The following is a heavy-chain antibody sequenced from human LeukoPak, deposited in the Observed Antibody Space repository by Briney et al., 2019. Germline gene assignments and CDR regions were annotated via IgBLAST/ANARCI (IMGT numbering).Heavy chain of an antibody. CDR2: INHSGST. Sequence: SETLSLTCALYGGSFSGYYWSWIREPPGKGLEWIGEINHSGSTNYNPSLKSRVTISVDTSKNQFSLKLSSVTAADTAVYYCARGPHGGNSANYYNGMDVWGQGTTVTVSS. CDR3: ARGPHGGNSANYYNGMDV. CDR1: GGSFSGYY. V-gene: IGHV4-34*01. J-gene: IGHJ6*02. D-gene: IGHD4-23*01.